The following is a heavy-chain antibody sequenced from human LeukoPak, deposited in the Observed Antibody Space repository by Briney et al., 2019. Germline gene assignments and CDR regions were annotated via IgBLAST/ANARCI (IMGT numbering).Heavy chain of an antibody. CDR1: GFTFSTYS. V-gene: IGHV3-53*01. J-gene: IGHJ4*02. CDR2: IYSGGST. D-gene: IGHD3-22*01. CDR3: ARDSDSTGYIYFDY. Sequence: GGSLRLSCAGSGFTFSTYSMNWVRQAPGKGLEWVSVIYSGGSTYYADSVKGRFTISRDNSKNTLYLQMNSLRAEDTAVYYCARDSDSTGYIYFDYWGQGTLVTVSS.